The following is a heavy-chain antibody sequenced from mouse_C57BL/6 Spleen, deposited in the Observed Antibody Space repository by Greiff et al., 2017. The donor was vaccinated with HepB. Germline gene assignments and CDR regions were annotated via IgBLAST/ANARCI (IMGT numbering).Heavy chain of an antibody. Sequence: VQLQQSGPELVKPGASVKISCKASGYTFTDYYMNWVKQSHGKSLEWIGDINPNNGGTSYNQKFKGKATLTVDKSSSTAYMELRSLTSEDSAVYYGAKNRNYGYAMDYWGQGTSVTVTS. CDR3: AKNRNYGYAMDY. V-gene: IGHV1-26*01. D-gene: IGHD2-1*01. J-gene: IGHJ4*01. CDR1: GYTFTDYY. CDR2: INPNNGGT.